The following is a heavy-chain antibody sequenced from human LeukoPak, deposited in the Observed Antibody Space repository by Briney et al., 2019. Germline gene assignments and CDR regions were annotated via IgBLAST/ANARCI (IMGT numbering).Heavy chain of an antibody. D-gene: IGHD3-16*01. CDR3: ARSPLAPYFDY. V-gene: IGHV3-66*01. CDR1: GFTFSGYW. Sequence: GGSLRLSCAASGFTFSGYWMSWVRQAPGKGLEWVSVIYSGGTTYYADSVKGRFTISRDNSKNTLYLQMNSLRGEDTAVYYCARSPLAPYFDYWGQGTLVTASS. CDR2: IYSGGTT. J-gene: IGHJ4*02.